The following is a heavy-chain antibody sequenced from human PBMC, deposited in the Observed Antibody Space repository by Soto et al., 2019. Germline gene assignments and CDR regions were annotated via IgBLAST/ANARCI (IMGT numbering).Heavy chain of an antibody. CDR3: ARDFRRYSYGYYYYYGMDV. J-gene: IGHJ6*02. V-gene: IGHV3-30-3*01. CDR1: GFTFSSYA. CDR2: ISYDGSNK. Sequence: GGSLRLSCAASGFTFSSYAMHWVRQAPGKGLEWVAVISYDGSNKYYADSVKGRFTISRDNSKNTLYLQMNSLRAEDTAVYYCARDFRRYSYGYYYYYGMDVWGQGTTVTVSS. D-gene: IGHD5-18*01.